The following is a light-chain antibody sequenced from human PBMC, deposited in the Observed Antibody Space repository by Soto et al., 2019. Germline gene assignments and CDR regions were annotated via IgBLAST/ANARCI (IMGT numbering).Light chain of an antibody. CDR2: GAS. CDR1: QSVSSN. CDR3: HQYGNWPPMT. Sequence: EIVMTHSPATLSVSPWEIATLSCRASQSVSSNLAWYQQKPGQAPRLLIYGASTRATGIPARYSGSGSGTEFTLTITSLQSEDFAVYYCHQYGNWPPMTFGQGTKVDIK. J-gene: IGKJ1*01. V-gene: IGKV3-15*01.